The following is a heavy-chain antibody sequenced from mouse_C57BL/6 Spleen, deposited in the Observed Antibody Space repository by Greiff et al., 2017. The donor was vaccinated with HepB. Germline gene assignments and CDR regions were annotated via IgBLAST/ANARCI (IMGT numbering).Heavy chain of an antibody. CDR2: IYPGSGST. V-gene: IGHV1-55*01. J-gene: IGHJ4*01. Sequence: QVQLKQPGAELVKPGASVKMSCKASGYTFTSYWITWVKQRPGQGLEWIGDIYPGSGSTNYNEKFKSKATLTVDTSSSTAYMQLSSLTSEDSAVYYCARGGSRRGYAMDYWGQGTSVTVSS. CDR1: GYTFTSYW. CDR3: ARGGSRRGYAMDY.